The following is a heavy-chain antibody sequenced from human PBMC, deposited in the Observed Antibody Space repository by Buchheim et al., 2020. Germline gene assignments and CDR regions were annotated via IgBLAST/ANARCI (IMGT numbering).Heavy chain of an antibody. Sequence: QVQLQESGPGLVKPSETLSLTCTVSGGSISSYYWSWIRQPPGKGLEWIGYIYYSGSTYYNPSLKSRVTISVDTSKNQFSLKLSSVTAADTAVYYCARDFMTSWGSAFDIWGQGT. CDR1: GGSISSYY. CDR3: ARDFMTSWGSAFDI. V-gene: IGHV4-59*12. J-gene: IGHJ3*02. D-gene: IGHD7-27*01. CDR2: IYYSGST.